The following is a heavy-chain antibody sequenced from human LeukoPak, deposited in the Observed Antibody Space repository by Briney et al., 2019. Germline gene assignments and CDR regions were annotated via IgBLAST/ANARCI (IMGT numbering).Heavy chain of an antibody. CDR1: GGSFSGYY. CDR3: ARDYDFWSGYYTFDY. J-gene: IGHJ4*02. CDR2: INHSGST. Sequence: SETLSLTCAVYGGSFSGYYWSWIRQPPGKGLEWIGEINHSGSTNYNPSLKSRVTISVDTSKNQFSLKLSSVTAADTAVHYCARDYDFWSGYYTFDYWGQGTLVTVSS. D-gene: IGHD3-3*01. V-gene: IGHV4-34*01.